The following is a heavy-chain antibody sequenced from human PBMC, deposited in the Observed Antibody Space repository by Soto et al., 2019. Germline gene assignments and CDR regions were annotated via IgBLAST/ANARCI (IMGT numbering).Heavy chain of an antibody. CDR1: GFTLSSYF. CDR2: ISNSGGST. CDR3: AKDLEKWLVQLGGLDT. J-gene: IGHJ5*02. D-gene: IGHD6-19*01. V-gene: IGHV3-23*01. Sequence: EVQLLESGGGMVQPGGSLRLSCVASGFTLSSYFMTWVRQAPGKGLEWVSAISNSGGSTYYADSVKGRFTISRDNSHNTLYLKRNNLRAEDTARYYCAKDLEKWLVQLGGLDTWGQGAQVTVSS.